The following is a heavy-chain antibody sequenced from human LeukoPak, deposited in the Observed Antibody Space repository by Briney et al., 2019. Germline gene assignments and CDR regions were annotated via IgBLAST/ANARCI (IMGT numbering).Heavy chain of an antibody. V-gene: IGHV4-38-2*01. CDR1: GYSISSDYY. J-gene: IGHJ6*03. CDR3: ARRPYYYYMDV. D-gene: IGHD6-6*01. Sequence: SETLSLTCAVSGYSISSDYYWSWIRPPPGKGVKWIGTIYHSGSAYYNPSLKSRVTLLVDTSNNQFSLRLSSVTATDTAVYYCARRPYYYYMDVWGKGTTVTVSS. CDR2: IYHSGSA.